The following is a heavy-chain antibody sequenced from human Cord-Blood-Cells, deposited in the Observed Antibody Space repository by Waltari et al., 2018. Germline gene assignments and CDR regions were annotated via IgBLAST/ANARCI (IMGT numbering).Heavy chain of an antibody. D-gene: IGHD6-6*01. CDR3: ARDWARIAARQEWFDP. J-gene: IGHJ5*02. Sequence: EVQLVESGGGLVQPGGSLRLSCAASGFTFSSYWMSWVRQAPGKGLEWVANIKQDGSEKYYVDSVKGRFTISRDNAKNSLYLQMNSLRAEDTAVYYCARDWARIAARQEWFDPWGQGTLVTVSS. CDR2: IKQDGSEK. V-gene: IGHV3-7*01. CDR1: GFTFSSYW.